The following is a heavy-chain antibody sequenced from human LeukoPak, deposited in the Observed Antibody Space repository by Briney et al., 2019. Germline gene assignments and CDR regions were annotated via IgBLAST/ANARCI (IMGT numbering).Heavy chain of an antibody. CDR2: ISSSGANI. CDR1: GFTFSTYS. CDR3: LKDRLGTGDY. J-gene: IGHJ4*02. Sequence: GGSQRLSCAASGFTFSTYSMNWFRQAPGEGLEWVSSISSSGANIFYTDSVKGRFTISRDNSKNTLYLQMSSLRAEDTAVYYCLKDRLGTGDYWGQGTLVSVSS. V-gene: IGHV3-21*01. D-gene: IGHD7-27*01.